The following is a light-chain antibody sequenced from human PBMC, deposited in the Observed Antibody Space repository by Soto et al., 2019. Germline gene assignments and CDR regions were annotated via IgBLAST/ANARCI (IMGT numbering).Light chain of an antibody. Sequence: EIVMTQSPATLSVSPGERATLSCRASQSVSSNLAWYQQKPGQAPRLLIYGASTRATGIPARFSGSGSGTDFTLTISSLEPEDFAVYCCQQYGSSPATFGGGTRVDIK. J-gene: IGKJ4*01. V-gene: IGKV3-15*01. CDR1: QSVSSN. CDR3: QQYGSSPAT. CDR2: GAS.